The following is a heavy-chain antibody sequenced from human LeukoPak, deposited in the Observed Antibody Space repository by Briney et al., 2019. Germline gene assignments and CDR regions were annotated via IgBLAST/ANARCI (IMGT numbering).Heavy chain of an antibody. Sequence: GGTLRLSCAAAGFMFSSYAMSWVRQAPGKGLEWVSAISGSGGSTNYADPVKGRFTISRDNSKNTLYLQMNSLRAEDTAVYYCAKAGRGYGDYVDYMDVWGKGTTVTVSS. CDR3: AKAGRGYGDYVDYMDV. CDR1: GFMFSSYA. CDR2: ISGSGGST. V-gene: IGHV3-23*01. J-gene: IGHJ6*03. D-gene: IGHD4-17*01.